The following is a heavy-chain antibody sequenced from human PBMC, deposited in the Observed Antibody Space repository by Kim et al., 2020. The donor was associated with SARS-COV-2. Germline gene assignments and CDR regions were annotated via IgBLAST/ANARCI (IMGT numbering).Heavy chain of an antibody. J-gene: IGHJ4*02. V-gene: IGHV4-39*01. CDR1: GGSISSSSYY. CDR2: IYYSGST. D-gene: IGHD3-9*01. Sequence: SETLSLTCTVSGGSISSSSYYWGWIRQPPGKGLEWIGSIYYSGSTYYNPSLKSRVTISVDTSKNQFSLKLSSVTAADTAVYYCARHVPVRYPLARGVMSVGPIDYWGQGTLVTVSS. CDR3: ARHVPVRYPLARGVMSVGPIDY.